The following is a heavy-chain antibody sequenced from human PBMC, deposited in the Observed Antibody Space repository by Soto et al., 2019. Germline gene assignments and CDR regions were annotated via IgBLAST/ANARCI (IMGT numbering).Heavy chain of an antibody. CDR2: ISGSGGST. J-gene: IGHJ6*02. Sequence: GGSLRLSCAASGFTFSSYAMSWVRQAPGKGLEWVSAISGSGGSTYYADSVKGRFTISRDNSKNTLYLQMNSLRAEDTAVYYCAKPPDSSSWYIAGMDVWGQGTTVTVSS. CDR3: AKPPDSSSWYIAGMDV. D-gene: IGHD6-13*01. CDR1: GFTFSSYA. V-gene: IGHV3-23*01.